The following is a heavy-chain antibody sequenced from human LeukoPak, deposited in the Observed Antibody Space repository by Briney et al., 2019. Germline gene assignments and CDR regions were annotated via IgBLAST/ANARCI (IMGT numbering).Heavy chain of an antibody. CDR1: GYTFTGYY. CDR2: MNPNSGNT. V-gene: IGHV1-8*03. J-gene: IGHJ5*02. CDR3: ARAPPYSGSYYDWFDP. Sequence: ASVKVSCKASGYTFTGYYIHWVRQAPGQGLEWMGWMNPNSGNTSYAQKFQGRVTITRNTSISTAYMELSSLRSEDTAVYYCARAPPYSGSYYDWFDPWGQGTLVTVSS. D-gene: IGHD1-26*01.